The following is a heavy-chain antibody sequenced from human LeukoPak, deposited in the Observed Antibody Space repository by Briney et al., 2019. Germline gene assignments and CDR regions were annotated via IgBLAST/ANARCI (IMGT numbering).Heavy chain of an antibody. J-gene: IGHJ4*02. Sequence: SETLSLTCTVSGGSISSYYWSWIRQPPGKGLEWIGYIYYSGSTNYNPSLKSRVTISVDTSKNQFSLKLSSVTAADTAVYYCARGITSGGVMGWGQGTLVTVSS. CDR2: IYYSGST. CDR3: ARGITSGGVMG. V-gene: IGHV4-59*01. D-gene: IGHD3-16*01. CDR1: GGSISSYY.